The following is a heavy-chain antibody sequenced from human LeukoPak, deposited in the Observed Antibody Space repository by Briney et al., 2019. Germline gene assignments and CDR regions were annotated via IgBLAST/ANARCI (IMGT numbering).Heavy chain of an antibody. J-gene: IGHJ4*02. CDR1: GGSISSYY. CDR2: IYYSGST. D-gene: IGHD3-10*01. V-gene: IGHV4-59*01. Sequence: SETLSLTCTVSGGSISSYYWSWIRQPPGKGLECIGYIYYSGSTNYNPSLKSRVTISVDTSKNQFSLKLSSVTAADTAVYYCARVGKPGGQGSGSYSKGYYFDYWGQGTLVTVSS. CDR3: ARVGKPGGQGSGSYSKGYYFDY.